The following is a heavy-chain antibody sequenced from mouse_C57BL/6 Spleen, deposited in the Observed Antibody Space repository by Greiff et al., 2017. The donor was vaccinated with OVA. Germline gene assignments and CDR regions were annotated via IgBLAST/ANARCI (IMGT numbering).Heavy chain of an antibody. V-gene: IGHV1-26*01. Sequence: EVQLQQSGPELVKPGASVKISCKASGYTFTDYYMNWVKQSHGKSLEWIGDINPNNGGTSYNQKFKGKATLTVDKSSSTAYMELRSLTSEDSAVYYCAREDYSNYDYFDYWGQGTTLTVSS. D-gene: IGHD2-5*01. CDR2: INPNNGGT. CDR1: GYTFTDYY. J-gene: IGHJ2*01. CDR3: AREDYSNYDYFDY.